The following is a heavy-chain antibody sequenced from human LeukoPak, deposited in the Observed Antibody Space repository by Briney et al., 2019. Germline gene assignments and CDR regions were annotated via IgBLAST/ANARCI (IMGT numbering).Heavy chain of an antibody. CDR3: ARDLFGEFCDY. D-gene: IGHD3-10*01. V-gene: IGHV3-30*04. CDR1: GFTFSSYA. CDR2: ISYDGSNK. J-gene: IGHJ4*02. Sequence: GRSLRLSCAASGFTFSSYAMHWVRQAPGKGLEWVAVISYDGSNKYYADSVKGRFTISRDNSKNTLYLQMNSLRAEDTAVYYCARDLFGEFCDYWGQGTLVTVSS.